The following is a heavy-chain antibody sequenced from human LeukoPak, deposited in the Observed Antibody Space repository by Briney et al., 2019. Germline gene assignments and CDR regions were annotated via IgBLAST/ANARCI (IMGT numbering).Heavy chain of an antibody. CDR3: ARGEFPHAFDI. Sequence: GGSLRLSCAASGFAFSSYAMSWVRQAPGKGLEWVSSIISSGGVTYYADSVKGRFTISRDNSKNSLYLQMNSLRAEDTAVYYCARGEFPHAFDIWGQGTMVTVSS. V-gene: IGHV3-23*01. J-gene: IGHJ3*02. CDR2: IISSGGVT. D-gene: IGHD2-21*01. CDR1: GFAFSSYA.